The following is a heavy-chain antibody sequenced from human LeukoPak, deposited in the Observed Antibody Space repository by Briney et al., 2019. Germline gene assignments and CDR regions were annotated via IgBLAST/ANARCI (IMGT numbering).Heavy chain of an antibody. CDR1: GGSFSGYY. CDR3: AIYYYDSSGYYYFDY. V-gene: IGHV4-59*01. CDR2: ISYSAST. Sequence: PSETLSLTCAVYGGSFSGYYWSWIRQPPGKGLEWIGYISYSASTNYNPSLKSRVTISVDTSKNQFSLKLRSVTAADTAVYFCAIYYYDSSGYYYFDYWGQGTLVSVSS. J-gene: IGHJ4*02. D-gene: IGHD3-22*01.